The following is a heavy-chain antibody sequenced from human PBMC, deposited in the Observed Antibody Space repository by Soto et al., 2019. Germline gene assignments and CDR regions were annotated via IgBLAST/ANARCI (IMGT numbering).Heavy chain of an antibody. CDR2: ISYDGSNK. V-gene: IGHV3-30-3*01. CDR1: GFTFSSYA. Sequence: PGGSLILSCAASGFTFSSYAMHWVRQAPGKGLEWVAVISYDGSNKYYADSVKGRFTISRDNSKNTLYLQMNSLRAEDTAVYYCARAGYSGYLYYYYGMDVWGQGTTVTV. D-gene: IGHD5-12*01. J-gene: IGHJ6*02. CDR3: ARAGYSGYLYYYYGMDV.